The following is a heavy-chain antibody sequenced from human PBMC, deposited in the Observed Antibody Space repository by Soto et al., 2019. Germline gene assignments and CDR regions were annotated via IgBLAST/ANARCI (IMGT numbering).Heavy chain of an antibody. V-gene: IGHV4-4*02. Sequence: QVQLHESGPGLVKPSGTLSLTCAVSGDSITGRNWWTWVRQPPGKGLEWIGEVYHSGFVSYNPSLKCRVTISVDKSKNQFSLNLASVTAADTAMYYCARVRPPSGTRPAAVLYYFDYWGQGTLVTVSS. CDR2: VYHSGFV. J-gene: IGHJ4*02. CDR1: GDSITGRNW. CDR3: ARVRPPSGTRPAAVLYYFDY. D-gene: IGHD2-2*01.